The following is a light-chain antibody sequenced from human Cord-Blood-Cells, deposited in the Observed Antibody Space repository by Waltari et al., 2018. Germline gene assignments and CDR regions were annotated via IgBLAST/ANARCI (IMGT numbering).Light chain of an antibody. CDR3: AAWDDSLNGPV. CDR1: SSNIGNNA. Sequence: QSVLTQPPSVSEAPRQRVTISCSGSSSNIGNNAVTWYQQLPGKAPKLLIYYDDLLPSGVSDRFAVSKSGTSASLAISGLQSEDEADYYCAAWDDSLNGPVFGGGTKLTVL. V-gene: IGLV1-36*01. J-gene: IGLJ3*02. CDR2: YDD.